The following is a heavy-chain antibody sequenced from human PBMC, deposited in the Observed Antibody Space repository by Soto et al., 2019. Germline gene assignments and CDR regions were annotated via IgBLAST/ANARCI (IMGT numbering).Heavy chain of an antibody. J-gene: IGHJ4*02. D-gene: IGHD6-19*01. Sequence: ASVKVSCKASGYTFTSYAMHWVRQAPGQRLEWMGWINAGNGNTKYSQKFQGRVTITRDTSASTAYMELSSLRSEDTAVYYCARDPQWLVHPADYWGQGTLVTVSS. CDR2: INAGNGNT. CDR1: GYTFTSYA. CDR3: ARDPQWLVHPADY. V-gene: IGHV1-3*01.